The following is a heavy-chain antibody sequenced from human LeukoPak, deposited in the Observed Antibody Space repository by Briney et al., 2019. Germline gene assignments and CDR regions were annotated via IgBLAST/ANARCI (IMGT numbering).Heavy chain of an antibody. Sequence: GESLKISCKGSGYSFTSYGISWVRQGPGQGLEWMGWISAYNGNTNYAQKLQGRVTMTTDTSTSTAYMELRSLRSDDTAVYYCARDLYCSGGSCYLADAFDIWGQGTMVTVSS. V-gene: IGHV1-18*01. CDR1: GYSFTSYG. D-gene: IGHD2-15*01. J-gene: IGHJ3*02. CDR3: ARDLYCSGGSCYLADAFDI. CDR2: ISAYNGNT.